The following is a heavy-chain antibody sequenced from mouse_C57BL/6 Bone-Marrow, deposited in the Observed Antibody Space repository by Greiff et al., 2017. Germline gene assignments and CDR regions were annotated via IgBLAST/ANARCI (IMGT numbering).Heavy chain of an antibody. V-gene: IGHV1-42*01. Sequence: EVQLQQSGPELVKPGASVKISCKASGFSFTGYYMNWVKQSPEKSLEWIGEINPSTGGTTYNQKFKDKATLNVDKYSSTAYMQLKSLTSEDSAVYYCANLDYWGQGTTLTVSS. CDR1: GFSFTGYY. CDR2: INPSTGGT. J-gene: IGHJ2*01. CDR3: ANLDY.